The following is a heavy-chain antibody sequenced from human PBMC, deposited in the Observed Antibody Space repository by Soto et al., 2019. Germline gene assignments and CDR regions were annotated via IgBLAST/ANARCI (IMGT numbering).Heavy chain of an antibody. D-gene: IGHD6-19*01. CDR3: AKQHPLDSSALYN. CDR1: GYSFTSYW. V-gene: IGHV5-51*01. Sequence: GESLKISCNPSGYSFTSYWLGWVRQMPGKGLEWLGTIHPGDSDTRYCPSFQGKITFSVDKSINTAYLHWTSLKASDTAIYYCAKQHPLDSSALYNWGQGTLVTVSS. CDR2: IHPGDSDT. J-gene: IGHJ4*02.